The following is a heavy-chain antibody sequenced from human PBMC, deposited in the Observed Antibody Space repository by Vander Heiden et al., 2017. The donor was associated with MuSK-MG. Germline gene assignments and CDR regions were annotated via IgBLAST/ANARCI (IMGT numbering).Heavy chain of an antibody. CDR2: IKSKTDGGTT. D-gene: IGHD2-2*01. Sequence: EVQLVESGGGLVKPGGSLRRACAASGFTLSNAWMSWVRRAPGKGLEWVGRIKSKTDGGTTDYAAPVKGRFTISRDDSKNTLYLQMNSLKTEDTAVYYCTTTVQLHRIVVVPAAEIDYWGQGTLVTVSS. J-gene: IGHJ4*02. CDR1: GFTLSNAW. CDR3: TTTVQLHRIVVVPAAEIDY. V-gene: IGHV3-15*01.